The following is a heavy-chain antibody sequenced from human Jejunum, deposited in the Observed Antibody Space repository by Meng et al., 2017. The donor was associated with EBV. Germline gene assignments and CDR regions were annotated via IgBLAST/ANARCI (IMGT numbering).Heavy chain of an antibody. V-gene: IGHV3-73*02. CDR1: GLTFSGSA. Sequence: EVHRVESGGGLVQPGGSLKPSCAGSGLTFSGSAMHWVRQAPGKGLEWVGRIRSKDDNYATTYAASVKGRFTFSRDDSKNMAYLQMTSLKSEDTAVYYCVSPYISGHNVFDPWGQGTLVTVSS. CDR3: VSPYISGHNVFDP. CDR2: IRSKDDNYAT. D-gene: IGHD6-19*01. J-gene: IGHJ5*02.